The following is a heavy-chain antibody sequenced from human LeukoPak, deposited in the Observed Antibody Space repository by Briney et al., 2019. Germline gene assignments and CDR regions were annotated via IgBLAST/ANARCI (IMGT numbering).Heavy chain of an antibody. Sequence: PGGSLRLSCAASGFTFSSYSMSWVRQAPGKGLEWVGRIKSKTDGGTTDYAAPVKGRFTISRDDSKNTLYLQMNSLKTEDTAVYYCARLDSYGFDYWGQGTLVTVSS. CDR2: IKSKTDGGTT. D-gene: IGHD5-18*01. CDR3: ARLDSYGFDY. J-gene: IGHJ4*02. CDR1: GFTFSSYS. V-gene: IGHV3-15*01.